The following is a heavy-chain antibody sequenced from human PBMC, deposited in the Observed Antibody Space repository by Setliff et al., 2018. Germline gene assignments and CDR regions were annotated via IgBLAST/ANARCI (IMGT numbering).Heavy chain of an antibody. CDR1: GDSISSRTNY. V-gene: IGHV4-61*09. Sequence: SETLSLTCTVSGDSISSRTNYWSWIRQPAGEGLGWIGHIYTSWSTNYNPSLQSRVTISLDTSKNQFSLRLSSVTAADTAVYYCARGGTFRYFDYWGQGTPVTVSS. J-gene: IGHJ4*02. D-gene: IGHD5-12*01. CDR3: ARGGTFRYFDY. CDR2: IYTSWST.